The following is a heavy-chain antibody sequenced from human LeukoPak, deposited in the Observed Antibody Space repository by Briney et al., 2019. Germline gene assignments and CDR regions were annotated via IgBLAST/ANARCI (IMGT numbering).Heavy chain of an antibody. D-gene: IGHD2-2*01. CDR2: IWYDGSNK. V-gene: IGHV3-33*01. CDR1: GFTFSSYG. CDR3: ARSGGVVPAAINYFDY. Sequence: PGGSLRLSCAASGFTFSSYGMHWVRQAPGKGLEWVAVIWYDGSNKYYADSVKGRFTISRDNSKNTLYLQMNSLRAEDTAVYYCARSGGVVPAAINYFDYWGQGTLVTVSS. J-gene: IGHJ4*02.